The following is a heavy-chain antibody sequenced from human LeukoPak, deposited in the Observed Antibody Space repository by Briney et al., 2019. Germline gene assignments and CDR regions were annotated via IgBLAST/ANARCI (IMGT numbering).Heavy chain of an antibody. CDR2: ISSSSSYI. CDR1: GFTFSSYS. D-gene: IGHD3-3*01. CDR3: ARDPSTFWSGYHTSYYFDY. J-gene: IGHJ4*02. V-gene: IGHV3-21*01. Sequence: GGSLRLSCAASGFTFSSYSMNWVRQAPGKGLEWVSSISSSSSYIYYADSVKGRFTISRDNAKNSLYLQMNSLRAEDTAVYYCARDPSTFWSGYHTSYYFDYWGQGTLVTVSS.